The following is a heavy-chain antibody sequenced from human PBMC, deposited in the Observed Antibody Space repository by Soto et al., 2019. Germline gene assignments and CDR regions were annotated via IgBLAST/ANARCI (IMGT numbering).Heavy chain of an antibody. D-gene: IGHD5-18*01. CDR3: ARSRYSYGYKNYYYYGMDV. CDR1: GGSISSGGYY. J-gene: IGHJ6*02. Sequence: PSETLSLTCTVSGGSISSGGYYWSWIRQHPGKGLEWIGYIYYSGSTYYNPSLKSRVTISVDTSKNQFSLKLSSVTAADTAVYYCARSRYSYGYKNYYYYGMDVWGQGTTVTVSS. CDR2: IYYSGST. V-gene: IGHV4-31*03.